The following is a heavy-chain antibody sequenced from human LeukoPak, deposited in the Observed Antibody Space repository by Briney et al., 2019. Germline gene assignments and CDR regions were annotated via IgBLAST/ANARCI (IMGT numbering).Heavy chain of an antibody. CDR2: IYYSGST. J-gene: IGHJ2*01. CDR1: GGSISSSSYY. Sequence: SETLSLTCTVSGGSISSSSYYWGWIRQPPGKGLEWIGSIYYSGSTYYNPSLKSRVTISVDTSKNQFSLKLSSVTAADTAVYYCARLLLWFGESWYFDLWGRGTLVTVSS. CDR3: ARLLLWFGESWYFDL. D-gene: IGHD3-10*01. V-gene: IGHV4-39*07.